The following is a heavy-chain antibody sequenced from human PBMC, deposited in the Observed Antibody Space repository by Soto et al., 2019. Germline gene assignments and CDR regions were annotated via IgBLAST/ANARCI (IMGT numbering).Heavy chain of an antibody. J-gene: IGHJ6*02. CDR1: GFTYDDYA. V-gene: IGHV3-9*01. D-gene: IGHD4-4*01. CDR2: VSWNSDDI. CDR3: AKALGNSLYYGLDV. Sequence: EVQLVESGGGLVQPGRSLRLSCAASGFTYDDYAMHWVRHAPGKGLEWVSGVSWNSDDIGYADSVKGRFTISRDNAKNSLYLQMNSLRSEDTALYYCAKALGNSLYYGLDVWGQGTTVTVSS.